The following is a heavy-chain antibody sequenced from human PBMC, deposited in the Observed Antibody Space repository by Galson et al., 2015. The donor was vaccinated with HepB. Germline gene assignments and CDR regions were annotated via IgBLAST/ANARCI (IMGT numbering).Heavy chain of an antibody. J-gene: IGHJ4*02. D-gene: IGHD3-10*01. CDR1: GYTFTRYA. CDR2: INAGNGNT. V-gene: IGHV1-3*01. CDR3: ARGGGDDHIPLGDY. Sequence: SVKVSCKASGYTFTRYAMHWVRQAPGQRLEWMGWINAGNGNTKYSQKFQGRVTITRDTSASTAYMELSSLRSEDTAVYYCARGGGDDHIPLGDYWGQGTLVTVSS.